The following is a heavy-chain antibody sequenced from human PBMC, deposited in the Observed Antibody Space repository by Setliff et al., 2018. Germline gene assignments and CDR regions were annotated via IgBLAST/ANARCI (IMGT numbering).Heavy chain of an antibody. CDR3: AREPWYYNFWSGYTRDYFDY. CDR1: GFTFSSYW. CDR2: IKQDGSEK. J-gene: IGHJ4*02. D-gene: IGHD3-3*01. Sequence: PGGSLRLSCAASGFTFSSYWMSWVRQAPGKGLEWVANIKQDGSEKYYVDSVKGRFTVSRDNTKKSLYLQMDSLRAEDTAVYYCAREPWYYNFWSGYTRDYFDYWGQGTLVTVSS. V-gene: IGHV3-7*01.